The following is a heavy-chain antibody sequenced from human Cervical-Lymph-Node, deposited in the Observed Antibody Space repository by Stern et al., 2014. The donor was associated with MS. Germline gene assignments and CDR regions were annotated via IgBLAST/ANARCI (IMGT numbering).Heavy chain of an antibody. J-gene: IGHJ4*02. Sequence: VQLVESGGEVKKPGASVKVSCKASGYNTTSYGFTWVRQAPGKGLEWIGWISVYNGTTNYAQKFQGRVTMTTDTSTSTAYMEVRSLRSDDTAVYYCASFTSAVGTFNHWGQGTLVTVSS. CDR2: ISVYNGTT. CDR3: ASFTSAVGTFNH. V-gene: IGHV1-18*01. D-gene: IGHD6-13*01. CDR1: GYNTTSYG.